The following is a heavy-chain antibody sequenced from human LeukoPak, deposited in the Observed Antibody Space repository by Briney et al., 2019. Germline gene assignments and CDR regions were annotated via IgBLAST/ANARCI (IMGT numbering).Heavy chain of an antibody. CDR2: IYYSGST. CDR3: AGLEPFDDAFDI. CDR1: GGSISSYY. J-gene: IGHJ3*02. V-gene: IGHV4-59*01. Sequence: SETLSLTCTVSGGSISSYYWSWLRQPPGKGLEWIGYIYYSGSTNYNPSLKSRVTISVDTSKNQFSLKLSSVTAADTAVYYCAGLEPFDDAFDIWGQGTMVTVSS. D-gene: IGHD3-16*01.